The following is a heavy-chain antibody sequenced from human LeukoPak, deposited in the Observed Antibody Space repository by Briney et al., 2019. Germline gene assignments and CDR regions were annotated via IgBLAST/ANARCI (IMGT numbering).Heavy chain of an antibody. CDR1: GFTLTSYS. D-gene: IGHD2-15*01. CDR3: ARDRGYCSGGTCYPVYFDY. J-gene: IGHJ4*02. Sequence: GGSLRLSCAAPGFTLTSYSINWVPQAPGKGVELVSSLTMSVNYMYYADSVKGRFTISRDNAKNSLYLQMDSLRAEDTALYYCARDRGYCSGGTCYPVYFDYWGQGTLVTVSS. CDR2: LTMSVNYM. V-gene: IGHV3-21*01.